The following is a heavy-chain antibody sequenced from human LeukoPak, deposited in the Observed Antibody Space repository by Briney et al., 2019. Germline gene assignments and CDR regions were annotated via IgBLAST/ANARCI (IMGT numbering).Heavy chain of an antibody. CDR3: ATSGYDFWSGYSDY. D-gene: IGHD3-3*01. J-gene: IGHJ4*02. Sequence: GGSLRLSCAASGFTFSDYYMSWIRQAPGKGLEWVSYISSSGSTIYYADSVKGRFTISRDNAKNSLYLQMNSLRAEDTAVYCCATSGYDFWSGYSDYWGQGTLVTVSS. CDR2: ISSSGSTI. V-gene: IGHV3-11*04. CDR1: GFTFSDYY.